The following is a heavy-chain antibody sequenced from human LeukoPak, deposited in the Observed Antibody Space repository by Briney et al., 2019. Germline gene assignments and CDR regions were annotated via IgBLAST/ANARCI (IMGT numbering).Heavy chain of an antibody. CDR3: ARDSSSGWTVHYYYMDV. D-gene: IGHD6-19*01. J-gene: IGHJ6*03. V-gene: IGHV3-30*04. Sequence: PGRSLRLSCAASGFTFSSYAMHWVRQAPGKGLEWVAVISYDGSNKYYADSVKGRFTISRDNSKNTLYLQMNSLRAEDTAVYYCARDSSSGWTVHYYYMDVWGKGTTVTVSS. CDR2: ISYDGSNK. CDR1: GFTFSSYA.